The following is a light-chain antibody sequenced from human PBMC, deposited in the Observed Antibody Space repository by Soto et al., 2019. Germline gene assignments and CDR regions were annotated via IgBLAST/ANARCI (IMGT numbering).Light chain of an antibody. Sequence: QSVLTQPASVSGSPGQSITISCTGTGSDVGGYNYVSWYQQHPGKAPKLMIYDVSNRPSGVSYRFSGSKSGNTASLTISGLQAEDEAEYYCSSYSSSTTLYVFGTGTKVTVL. J-gene: IGLJ1*01. CDR3: SSYSSSTTLYV. CDR2: DVS. CDR1: GSDVGGYNY. V-gene: IGLV2-14*01.